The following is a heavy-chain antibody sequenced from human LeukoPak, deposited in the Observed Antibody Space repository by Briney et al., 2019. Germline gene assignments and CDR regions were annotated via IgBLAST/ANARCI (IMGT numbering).Heavy chain of an antibody. Sequence: PGGSLRLSCAASGFTFSTYWLSWLRQAPGKGLEWVSGINWSGGRTGYADSVQGRFTISRDNAKNSLYLQMNRLRADDTALYYCARDLASTDVWGKGTTVTVSS. CDR2: INWSGGRT. D-gene: IGHD3-16*01. CDR1: GFTFSTYW. V-gene: IGHV3-20*04. CDR3: ARDLASTDV. J-gene: IGHJ6*04.